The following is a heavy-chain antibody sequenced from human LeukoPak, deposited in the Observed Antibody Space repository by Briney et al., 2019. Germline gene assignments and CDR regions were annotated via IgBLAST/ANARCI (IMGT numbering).Heavy chain of an antibody. J-gene: IGHJ4*02. D-gene: IGHD3-22*01. CDR3: ARRGSTYYYDSSGYRTGWYFDY. CDR2: IYYSGST. CDR1: GGSISSSSYY. V-gene: IGHV4-39*07. Sequence: KPSETLSLTCTVSGGSISSSSYYWGWIRQPPGKGLEWIGSIYYSGSTYYNPSLKSRVTISVDTSKNQFSLKLSSVTAADTAVYYCARRGSTYYYDSSGYRTGWYFDYWGQGTLVTVSS.